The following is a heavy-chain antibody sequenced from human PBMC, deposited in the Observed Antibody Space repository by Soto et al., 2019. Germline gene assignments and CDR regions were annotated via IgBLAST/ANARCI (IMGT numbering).Heavy chain of an antibody. Sequence: QVQLQESGPGLVRPSETLSLTCTVSGGSITTYYWSWIRQSPGKGLEWIGYINYSGSTNSSPSLKSRVSISLDNSKNQFSLKLTSVTAADTAVYFCARNSPYFDYWGQGTLVTVSS. D-gene: IGHD1-26*01. CDR2: INYSGST. J-gene: IGHJ4*02. V-gene: IGHV4-59*08. CDR1: GGSITTYY. CDR3: ARNSPYFDY.